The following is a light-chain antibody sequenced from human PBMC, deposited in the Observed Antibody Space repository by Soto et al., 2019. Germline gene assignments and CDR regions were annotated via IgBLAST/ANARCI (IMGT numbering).Light chain of an antibody. Sequence: ETVLTQSPVTLSVSPGERATLSCRASQSVRSNLAWYQRKPGQAPRLLISGASTRATGIPARFSGSGSGTEFTLIIASLQSEDFAVYYCQQYVNWPPTFGQGTKVDIK. J-gene: IGKJ1*01. CDR3: QQYVNWPPT. CDR2: GAS. V-gene: IGKV3D-15*01. CDR1: QSVRSN.